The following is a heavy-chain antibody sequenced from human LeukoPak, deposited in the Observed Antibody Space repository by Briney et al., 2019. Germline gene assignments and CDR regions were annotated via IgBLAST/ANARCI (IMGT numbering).Heavy chain of an antibody. Sequence: GGSLRLSCAASGFTFSDYAMSWVRQAPGKGLEWVSSMSGGGGSTNYADSVKGRFTISRDNSKGTLFLQMTSLRADDTAVYYCAKRPARNYYDTSGYYPFDYWGQGTLVTVSS. V-gene: IGHV3-23*01. CDR3: AKRPARNYYDTSGYYPFDY. CDR2: MSGGGGST. CDR1: GFTFSDYA. D-gene: IGHD3-22*01. J-gene: IGHJ4*02.